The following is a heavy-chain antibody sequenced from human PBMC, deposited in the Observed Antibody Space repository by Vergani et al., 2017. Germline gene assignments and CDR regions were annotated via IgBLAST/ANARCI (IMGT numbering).Heavy chain of an antibody. D-gene: IGHD2-15*01. CDR1: GFTFSSYW. J-gene: IGHJ4*02. CDR3: ARDRVLLNFDY. CDR2: ISSSGSTI. Sequence: EVQLVESGGGLVQPGGSLRLSCAASGFTFSSYWMSWVRQAPGKGLEWVSYISSSGSTIYYADSVKGRFTISRDNAKNSLYLQMNSLRAEDTAVYYCARDRVLLNFDYWGQGTLVTVSS. V-gene: IGHV3-48*04.